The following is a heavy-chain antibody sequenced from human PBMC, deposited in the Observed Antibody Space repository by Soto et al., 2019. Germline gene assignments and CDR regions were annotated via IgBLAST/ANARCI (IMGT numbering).Heavy chain of an antibody. CDR3: ARIVGATTWYFDY. V-gene: IGHV3-7*01. CDR1: GFTFSNYW. Sequence: GGSLRLSCAASGFTFSNYWMNWVRQAPGKGLEWVANIKQDGSEKYYVDSVKGRFTISRDNAKNSLYLQMNGLRVEDTAVYYCARIVGATTWYFDYWGQGTLVTVSS. D-gene: IGHD1-26*01. J-gene: IGHJ4*02. CDR2: IKQDGSEK.